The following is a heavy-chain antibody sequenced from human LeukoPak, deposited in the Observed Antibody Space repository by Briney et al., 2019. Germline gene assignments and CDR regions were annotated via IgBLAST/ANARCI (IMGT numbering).Heavy chain of an antibody. CDR2: IRYDGGNT. V-gene: IGHV3-30*02. J-gene: IGHJ4*02. CDR1: GFTFSSYG. Sequence: GGSLRLSCAASGFTFSSYGMHWVRQAPGKGLEWLTFIRYDGGNTYYADSVKGRFTISRDNAKNSLYLQMNSLRAEDTAVYYCARGGDYGDYQSPEVIDYWGQGTLVTVSS. D-gene: IGHD4-17*01. CDR3: ARGGDYGDYQSPEVIDY.